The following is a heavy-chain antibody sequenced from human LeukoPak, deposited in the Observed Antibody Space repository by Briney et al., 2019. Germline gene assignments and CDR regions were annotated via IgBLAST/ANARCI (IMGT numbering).Heavy chain of an antibody. V-gene: IGHV4-4*09. CDR2: IYTSGST. CDR3: ARGMTTTVSPGEFVY. D-gene: IGHD4-17*01. J-gene: IGHJ4*02. Sequence: MASETLSLTCTVSGGSISSYYWSWIRQPPGKGLEWIGCIYTSGSTNYNPSLKSRVTISVDTSKNQFSLKLSSVTAADTAVYYCARGMTTTVSPGEFVYWGQGTLVTVSS. CDR1: GGSISSYY.